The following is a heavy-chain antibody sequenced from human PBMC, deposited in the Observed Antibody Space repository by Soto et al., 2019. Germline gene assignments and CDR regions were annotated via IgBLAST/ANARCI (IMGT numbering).Heavy chain of an antibody. D-gene: IGHD3-10*01. V-gene: IGHV4-31*03. CDR2: IDYSGST. CDR3: ARAASMVRGVINGYFDL. CDR1: GGSISSGGYY. Sequence: QVQLQESGPGLVKPSQTLSLTCTVSGGSISSGGYYWSWIRQHPGKGLEWIGYIDYSGSTYYNPSLKSRVTISVDTSKNQFSLKLSSVTAADTAVYYCARAASMVRGVINGYFDLWGRGTLVTVSS. J-gene: IGHJ2*01.